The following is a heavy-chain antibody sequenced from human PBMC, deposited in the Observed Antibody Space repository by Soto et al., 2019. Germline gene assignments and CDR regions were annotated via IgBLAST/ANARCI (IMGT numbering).Heavy chain of an antibody. CDR2: ISAYNGNT. CDR1: GYTFTSYG. D-gene: IGHD1-7*01. Sequence: QVQLVQSGAEVKKPGASVKVSCKASGYTFTSYGISWVRQAPGQGLEWMGWISAYNGNTNYAQKLQGRVTMTTDTSTSTADMELRSQRSDDTAVYDCARVRGITGTTSWFDPWGQGTLVTVSS. V-gene: IGHV1-18*01. J-gene: IGHJ5*02. CDR3: ARVRGITGTTSWFDP.